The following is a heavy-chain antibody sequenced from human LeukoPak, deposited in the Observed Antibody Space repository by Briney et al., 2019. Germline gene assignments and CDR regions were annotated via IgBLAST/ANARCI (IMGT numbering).Heavy chain of an antibody. CDR1: GFTFSSYS. V-gene: IGHV3-21*01. Sequence: GGSLRLSCAASGFTFSSYSMNWVRQAPGKGLEWVSSISSSSSYIYYADSVKGRFTISRDNAKNSLYLQMNSLRAEDTAVYYCARDLQLNQPLNWFDPRGQGTLVTVSS. CDR2: ISSSSSYI. J-gene: IGHJ5*02. CDR3: ARDLQLNQPLNWFDP. D-gene: IGHD1-1*01.